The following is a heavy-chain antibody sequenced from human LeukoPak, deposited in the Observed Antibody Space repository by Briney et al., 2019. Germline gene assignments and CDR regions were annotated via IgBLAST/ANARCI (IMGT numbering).Heavy chain of an antibody. CDR2: ISAYNGNT. Sequence: ASVTVSCKASGYTFTSYGISWVRQAPGQGLEWMGWISAYNGNTNYAQKLQGRVTMTTDTSTSTAYMELRSLRSDDTAVYYCARDSGYDLTLYFDYWGQGTLVTVSS. CDR1: GYTFTSYG. J-gene: IGHJ4*02. V-gene: IGHV1-18*01. D-gene: IGHD5-12*01. CDR3: ARDSGYDLTLYFDY.